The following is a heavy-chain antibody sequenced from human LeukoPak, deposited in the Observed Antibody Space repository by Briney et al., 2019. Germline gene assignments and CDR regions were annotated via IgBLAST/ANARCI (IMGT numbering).Heavy chain of an antibody. CDR3: ARDHHDILTKSSYFDS. CDR1: GGSISSYY. Sequence: SETLSLTCTVSGGSISSYYWSWIRQPAGKSLEWIGRLGTSGRPNYNPSLKSRVSISIDTSTNEFSLKLTSVTAADTAVYYCARDHHDILTKSSYFDSWGQGTLVTVSS. D-gene: IGHD3-9*01. CDR2: LGTSGRP. V-gene: IGHV4-4*07. J-gene: IGHJ4*02.